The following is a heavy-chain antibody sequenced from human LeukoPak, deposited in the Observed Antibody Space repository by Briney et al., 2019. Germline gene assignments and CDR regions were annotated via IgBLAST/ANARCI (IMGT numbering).Heavy chain of an antibody. V-gene: IGHV1-69*13. J-gene: IGHJ4*02. CDR1: GGTFSSYA. CDR3: ASYASRYSSSWYTTPFDY. CDR2: IIPIFGTA. D-gene: IGHD6-13*01. Sequence: ASVKVSCKASGGTFSSYAISWVRQAPGQGLEWMGGIIPIFGTANYAQKFQGRVTITADGSTSTAYMELSSLRSEDTAVYYCASYASRYSSSWYTTPFDYWGQGTLVTVSS.